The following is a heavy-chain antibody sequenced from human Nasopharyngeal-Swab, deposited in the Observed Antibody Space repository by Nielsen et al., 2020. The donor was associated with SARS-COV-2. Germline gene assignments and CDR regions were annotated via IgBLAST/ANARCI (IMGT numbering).Heavy chain of an antibody. Sequence: KVSCKASGGTFSSYAISWVRQAPGQGLEWMGGIIPIFGTANYAQKFQGRVTITADESTSTAYMELSSLRSEDTAVYYCASGGLVRNYYYYYYMDVWGKGTTVTVSS. CDR1: GGTFSSYA. D-gene: IGHD6-6*01. CDR3: ASGGLVRNYYYYYYMDV. V-gene: IGHV1-69*01. CDR2: IIPIFGTA. J-gene: IGHJ6*03.